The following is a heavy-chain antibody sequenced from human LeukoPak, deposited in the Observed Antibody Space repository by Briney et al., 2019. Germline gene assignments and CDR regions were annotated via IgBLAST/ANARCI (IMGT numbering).Heavy chain of an antibody. Sequence: GGSLRLSCAASGFTFSNYWMHWVRQAPGKGLVGVSRISSDESSTTYADSVKGRFTISRDNAKNTLYLKMNTLRAEDTAIYFCARGGFTGTSCPYFDYWGQGTLVTVSS. CDR2: ISSDESST. CDR3: ARGGFTGTSCPYFDY. D-gene: IGHD2-2*01. V-gene: IGHV3-74*01. J-gene: IGHJ4*02. CDR1: GFTFSNYW.